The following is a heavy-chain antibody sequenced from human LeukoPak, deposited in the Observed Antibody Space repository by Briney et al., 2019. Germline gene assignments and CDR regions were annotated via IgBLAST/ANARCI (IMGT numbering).Heavy chain of an antibody. CDR1: GGSISSSSYY. J-gene: IGHJ6*03. CDR2: IYYSGST. Sequence: SETLSLTYTVSGGSISSSSYYWGWIRQPPGKGLEWIGSIYYSGSTYYNPSLKSRVTISVDTSKNQFSLKLSSVTAADTAVYYCARLNYYYYYMDVWGKGTTVTISS. V-gene: IGHV4-39*01. CDR3: ARLNYYYYYMDV.